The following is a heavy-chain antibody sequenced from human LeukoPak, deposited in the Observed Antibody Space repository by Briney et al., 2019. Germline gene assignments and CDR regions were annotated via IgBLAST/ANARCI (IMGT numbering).Heavy chain of an antibody. J-gene: IGHJ1*01. V-gene: IGHV1-24*01. CDR3: ATDEQWLVAFQH. Sequence: ASVKVSCKVSGYTLTELSMHWVRQAPGKGLEWMGGFDPEGGETIYAQKFQGRVTMTEDTSTDTAYMELSSLRSEDTAVYYCATDEQWLVAFQHWGQGTLVTVSS. CDR2: FDPEGGET. D-gene: IGHD6-19*01. CDR1: GYTLTELS.